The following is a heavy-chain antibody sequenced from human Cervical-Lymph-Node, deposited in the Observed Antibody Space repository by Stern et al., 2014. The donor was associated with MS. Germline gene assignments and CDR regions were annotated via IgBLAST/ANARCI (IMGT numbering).Heavy chain of an antibody. J-gene: IGHJ5*02. CDR1: GFTFSSYD. V-gene: IGHV3-13*01. D-gene: IGHD2-15*01. Sequence: VQLVESGGGLVQPGGALRLSCAASGFTFSSYDMHWVRQATGKGLEWGSAIGTAGDTYYPGSVKGRFTISRENAKNSLYLQMNSLRAGDTAVYYCARGNGYCSGGSCYWFDPWGQGTLVTVSS. CDR3: ARGNGYCSGGSCYWFDP. CDR2: IGTAGDT.